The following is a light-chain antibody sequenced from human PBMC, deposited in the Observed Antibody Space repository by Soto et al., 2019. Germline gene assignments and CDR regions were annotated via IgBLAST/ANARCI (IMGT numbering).Light chain of an antibody. CDR3: ASWDDSLNYVV. Sequence: QSVLTQPPSASGTPGQRVTISCSGSXXNIGSNAVNWYQQLPGTAPKLXXXXXXXXXXXXXXRFXXSKSGTSASLAISGLQSEDEADYYCASWDDSLNYVVFGGGTKVTVL. V-gene: IGLV1-44*01. CDR1: XXNIGSNA. J-gene: IGLJ2*01. CDR2: XXX.